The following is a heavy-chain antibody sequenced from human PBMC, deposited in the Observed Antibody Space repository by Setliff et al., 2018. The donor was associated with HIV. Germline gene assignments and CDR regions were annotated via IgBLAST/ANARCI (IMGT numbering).Heavy chain of an antibody. CDR3: ARGRGRAPLSYYFDS. Sequence: PSETLSLTCTVPPGSISVYYWTWVRQPPGRGLEWVGYVSYSGSVSYSPSLNSRVTMSIDASRDQFSLKLNSVTVADTAIYYCARGRGRAPLSYYFDSWGQGRLVTVSS. D-gene: IGHD2-15*01. J-gene: IGHJ4*02. V-gene: IGHV4-59*01. CDR2: VSYSGSV. CDR1: PGSISVYY.